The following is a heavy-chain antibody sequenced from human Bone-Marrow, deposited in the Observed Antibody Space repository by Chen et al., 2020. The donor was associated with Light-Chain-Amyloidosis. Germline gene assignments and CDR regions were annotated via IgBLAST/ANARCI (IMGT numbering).Heavy chain of an antibody. CDR2: IRQAGNEK. D-gene: IGHD4-17*01. J-gene: IGHJ3*02. CDR3: ARSPTVATQAFDI. V-gene: IGHV3-7*01. CDR1: GFTLSDYW. Sequence: EVQLVESGGGLVQPGGSLRLSCAAAGFTLSDYWMNWVGQAPGKGLEWVANIRQAGNEKYYVDSVNDRFTISRDNAKRSLYLQMDSLRADDTAVYYCARSPTVATQAFDIWGQGTMVIVS.